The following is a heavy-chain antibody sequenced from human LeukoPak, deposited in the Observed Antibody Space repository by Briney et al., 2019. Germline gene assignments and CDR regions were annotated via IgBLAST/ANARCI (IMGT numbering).Heavy chain of an antibody. CDR3: AKDIGPPGGYYDSSGYIFDY. J-gene: IGHJ4*02. V-gene: IGHV3-20*04. Sequence: PGGSLRLSCAASGFTFDDYGMSWVRQAAGKGPEWVSGINWNGGSTGYADSVKGRFTISRDNAKNSLYLQMNSLRAEDTALYYCAKDIGPPGGYYDSSGYIFDYWGQGTLVTVSS. CDR2: INWNGGST. CDR1: GFTFDDYG. D-gene: IGHD3-22*01.